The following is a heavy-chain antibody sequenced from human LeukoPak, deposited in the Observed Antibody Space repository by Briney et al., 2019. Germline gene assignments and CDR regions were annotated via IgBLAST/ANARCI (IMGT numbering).Heavy chain of an antibody. CDR2: INSDGSST. CDR3: ARGTGYAVFDI. V-gene: IGHV3-74*01. J-gene: IGHJ3*02. CDR1: GFTISSYW. Sequence: PGGSLRLSCAASGFTISSYWMHWVRQAPVKGLVWVSRINSDGSSTDHADSVKGRFTISRDNAKNTLYLQMNSLRAEDTAVYYCARGTGYAVFDIWGQGTMATVSS. D-gene: IGHD5-12*01.